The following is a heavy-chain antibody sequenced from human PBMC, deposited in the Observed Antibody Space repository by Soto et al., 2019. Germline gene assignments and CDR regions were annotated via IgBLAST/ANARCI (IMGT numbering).Heavy chain of an antibody. J-gene: IGHJ4*02. Sequence: ASVKVSCKASGYTFTSYYMHWVRQAPGQGLEWMGWINPNSGGTNYAQKFQGWVTMTRDTSISTAYMELSRLRSDDTAVYYCARDSVRGTTVVIDYWGQGTLVTVSS. D-gene: IGHD4-17*01. V-gene: IGHV1-2*04. CDR3: ARDSVRGTTVVIDY. CDR2: INPNSGGT. CDR1: GYTFTSYY.